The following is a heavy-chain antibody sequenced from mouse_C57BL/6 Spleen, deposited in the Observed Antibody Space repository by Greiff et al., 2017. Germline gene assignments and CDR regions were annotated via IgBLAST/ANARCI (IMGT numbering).Heavy chain of an antibody. Sequence: EVNLVESGGGLVKPGGSLKLSCAASGFTFSSYAMSGVRQTPEKRLEWVATISDGGIYTYLPDNVKGRVTISRDNAKNNLYLQMSHLKSEDTAMYYCARRIHYYGSSYVWYFDYWGQGTTLTVSS. CDR1: GFTFSSYA. J-gene: IGHJ2*01. D-gene: IGHD1-1*01. V-gene: IGHV5-4*03. CDR2: ISDGGIYT. CDR3: ARRIHYYGSSYVWYFDY.